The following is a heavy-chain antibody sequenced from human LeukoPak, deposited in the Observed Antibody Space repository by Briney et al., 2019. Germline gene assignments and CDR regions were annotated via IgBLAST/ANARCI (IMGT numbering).Heavy chain of an antibody. J-gene: IGHJ4*02. CDR2: INSSGGST. D-gene: IGHD6-19*01. CDR1: GYTFTSYY. CDR3: ARGSSGWYSVAY. V-gene: IGHV1-46*01. Sequence: ASVTVSCMASGYTFTSYYMHWVRQPPGQGLEWMGLINSSGGSTSYAQKFQGRVTMTRDTSTSTVYMELSSLRSEDTAVYYCARGSSGWYSVAYWGQGTLVTVSS.